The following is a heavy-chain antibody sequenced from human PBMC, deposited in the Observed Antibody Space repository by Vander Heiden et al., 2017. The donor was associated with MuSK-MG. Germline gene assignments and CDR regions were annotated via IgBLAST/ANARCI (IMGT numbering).Heavy chain of an antibody. Sequence: VQLPQWGAGLLKPSETRSLTCELYGWSFSGFYWSRVSRLPEKRLHWIGESYPGGSNHYKPSHERRVAIWLDTSKHLCSLKLTPVTAAETAIYFCARAFHVNIAWGQGTTGTVAS. CDR1: GWSFSGFY. J-gene: IGHJ4*02. CDR3: ARAFHVNIA. D-gene: IGHD2-15*01. V-gene: IGHV4-34*01. CDR2: SYPGGSN.